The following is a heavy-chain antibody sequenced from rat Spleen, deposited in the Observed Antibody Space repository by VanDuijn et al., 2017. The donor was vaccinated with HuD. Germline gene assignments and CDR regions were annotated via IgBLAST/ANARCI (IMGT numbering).Heavy chain of an antibody. CDR3: ARHGTVGRIYLPFDY. J-gene: IGHJ2*01. CDR1: GFTFSDYY. D-gene: IGHD2-1*01. Sequence: EVQLVESGGGLVQPGKSLKLSCAASGFTFSDYYMAWVRQSPTKGLEWVASIRTGGTNTYYRDSVKGRFTISRNNAKSTLYLQMDSLRSEDTATYYCARHGTVGRIYLPFDYWGQGVMVTVSS. V-gene: IGHV5-25*01. CDR2: IRTGGTNT.